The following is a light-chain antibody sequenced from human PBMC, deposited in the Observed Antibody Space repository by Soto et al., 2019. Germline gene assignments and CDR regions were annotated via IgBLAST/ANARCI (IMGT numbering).Light chain of an antibody. CDR1: QGIGST. Sequence: EVVLTQSPATLSVSPGEGVTLSCRASQGIGSTLAWYQHKPGQTPRLLIYETSTSATGVPGRFSGSRSVPDFNPTINSLQSEYLANYYWQRYNNWPHTLGGGTKVESK. CDR3: QRYNNWPHT. CDR2: ETS. J-gene: IGKJ4*01. V-gene: IGKV3-15*01.